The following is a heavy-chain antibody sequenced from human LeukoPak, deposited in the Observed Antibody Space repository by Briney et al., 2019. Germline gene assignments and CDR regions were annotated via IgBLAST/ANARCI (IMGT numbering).Heavy chain of an antibody. V-gene: IGHV3-53*01. Sequence: PGGSLRLSCAASGFTVSSNYMSWVRQAPGKGLEWVSVIYSGGSTYYADSVKGRFTISRDNSKNTLYLQMNSLRAEDTAVYYCARETGGSSRRAFDIWGQGTMVTVSS. CDR2: IYSGGST. CDR3: ARETGGSSRRAFDI. CDR1: GFTVSSNY. D-gene: IGHD2-15*01. J-gene: IGHJ3*02.